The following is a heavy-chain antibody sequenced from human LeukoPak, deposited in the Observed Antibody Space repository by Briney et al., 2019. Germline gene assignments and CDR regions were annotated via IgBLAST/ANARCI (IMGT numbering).Heavy chain of an antibody. CDR2: IYYSGST. CDR3: ARTPYSSSWSSRAFDI. CDR1: GGSISSYY. V-gene: IGHV4-59*01. J-gene: IGHJ3*02. Sequence: SETLSLTCTVSGGSISSYYWSWIRQPPGKGLEWIGYIYYSGSTNYNPSLKSRVTISVDTSKNQFSLKLSSVTAADTAVYYCARTPYSSSWSSRAFDIWGQGTMVTVSS. D-gene: IGHD6-13*01.